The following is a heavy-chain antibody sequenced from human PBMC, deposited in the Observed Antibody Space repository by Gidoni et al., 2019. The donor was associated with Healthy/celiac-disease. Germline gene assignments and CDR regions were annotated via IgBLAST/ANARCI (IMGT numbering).Heavy chain of an antibody. CDR1: GYSISSGYY. J-gene: IGHJ6*02. Sequence: QVQLQESGPGLVKPSETLSLTCAVSGYSISSGYYWGWIRQPPGKGLEWIGSIDHRGSTYYNPSLKSRVTISVDTSKNQFSLKLSSVTAADTAVYYCARDLGIAAREDYYYYGMDVWGQGTTVTVSS. V-gene: IGHV4-38-2*02. CDR3: ARDLGIAAREDYYYYGMDV. CDR2: IDHRGST. D-gene: IGHD6-6*01.